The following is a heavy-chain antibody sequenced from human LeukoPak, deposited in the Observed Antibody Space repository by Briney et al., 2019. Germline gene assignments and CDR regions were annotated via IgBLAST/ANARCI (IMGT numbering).Heavy chain of an antibody. CDR3: AREFEYSSSGFDP. D-gene: IGHD6-6*01. CDR1: GYTFTGYY. CDR2: INPNSGGT. J-gene: IGHJ5*02. Sequence: ASVKVSCKASGYTFTGYYMHWVRQAPGQGLEWMGWINPNSGGTNYAQKFQGRVTMTRDTSISTAYMELSRLRSDDTAVYYCAREFEYSSSGFDPWGQGTLVTVSS. V-gene: IGHV1-2*02.